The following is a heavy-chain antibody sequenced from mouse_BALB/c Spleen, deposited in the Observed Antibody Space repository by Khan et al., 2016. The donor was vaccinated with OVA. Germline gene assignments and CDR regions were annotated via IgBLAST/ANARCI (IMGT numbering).Heavy chain of an antibody. V-gene: IGHV1-4*01. CDR3: ERKEWGGYCEY. CDR2: INPSSVYS. CDR1: GNTLTTYT. Sequence: QVQLKQSGAELARPGASVKMSCKASGNTLTTYTMHWVKQRPGQGLEWIGYINPSSVYSHYNQKFTDKATLTADTSSSTSYMQLSSLTSEDSAVYSCERKEWGGYCEYWGKGTTRKGSS. J-gene: IGHJ2*01.